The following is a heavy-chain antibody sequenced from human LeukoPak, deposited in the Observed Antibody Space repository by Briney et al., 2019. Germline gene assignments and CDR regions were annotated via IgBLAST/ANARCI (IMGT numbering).Heavy chain of an antibody. CDR3: ASTLRLMGATGAFDI. J-gene: IGHJ3*02. D-gene: IGHD1-26*01. CDR2: IYPDDSDT. V-gene: IGHV5-51*01. Sequence: PGESLKISCKGSGYIFSTYWIGWVRQMPGKGLEWMGVIYPDDSDTRYSPSFRGQVTISADNSISTAYLQWSSLKASDTAMYYCASTLRLMGATGAFDIWGQGTMVTVSS. CDR1: GYIFSTYW.